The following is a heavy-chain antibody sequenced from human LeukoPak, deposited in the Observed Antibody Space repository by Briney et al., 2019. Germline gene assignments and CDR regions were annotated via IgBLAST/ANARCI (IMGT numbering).Heavy chain of an antibody. Sequence: SETLSLTCAVSGGSISSGGYSWSWIRQPPGKGLEWIGYIYHSGSTYYNPSLKSRVTISVDRSKNQFSLKLSSVTAADTAVYYCARDRGDYGDYRNWYFDLWGRGTLVTVSS. CDR2: IYHSGST. J-gene: IGHJ2*01. CDR1: GGSISSGGYS. D-gene: IGHD4-17*01. CDR3: ARDRGDYGDYRNWYFDL. V-gene: IGHV4-30-2*01.